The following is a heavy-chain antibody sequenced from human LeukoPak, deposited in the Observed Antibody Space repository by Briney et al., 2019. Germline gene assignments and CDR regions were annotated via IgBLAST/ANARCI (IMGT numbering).Heavy chain of an antibody. CDR1: GGSISSSSYY. CDR2: IYHSGST. J-gene: IGHJ6*03. V-gene: IGHV4-39*07. CDR3: ARAPLTGGMDI. D-gene: IGHD7-27*01. Sequence: SETLSLTCTVSGGSISSSSYYWGWIRQPPGKGLEWIGSIYHSGSTYYNPSLKSRVTISVDTSKNQFSLKLSSVTAADTAVYYCARAPLTGGMDIWGKGTTVTVSS.